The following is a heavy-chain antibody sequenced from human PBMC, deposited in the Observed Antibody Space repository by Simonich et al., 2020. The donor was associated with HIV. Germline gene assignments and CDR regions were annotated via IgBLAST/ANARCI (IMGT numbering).Heavy chain of an antibody. D-gene: IGHD5-12*01. V-gene: IGHV3-23*01. J-gene: IGHJ3*02. Sequence: EVQLLESGGGLVQPGGSLRLSCAGSGFTFSNYAMTWVRQAPGKGLEWVSGIGIRDTTYYADSVMGRFIISRDNSKNTLYLQMNSLRAEDTAVYYCARDSRLGWLQFRDAFDIWGQGTMVTVSS. CDR2: IGIRDTT. CDR3: ARDSRLGWLQFRDAFDI. CDR1: GFTFSNYA.